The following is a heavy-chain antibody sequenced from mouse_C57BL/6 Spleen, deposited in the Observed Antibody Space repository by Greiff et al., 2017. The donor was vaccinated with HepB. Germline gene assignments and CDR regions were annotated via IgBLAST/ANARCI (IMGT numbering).Heavy chain of an antibody. J-gene: IGHJ1*03. Sequence: VQLQQSGPELVKPGASVKISCKASGYAFSSSWMNWVKQRPGKGLEWIGRIYPGDGDTNYNGKFKGKATLTADKSSSTAYMQLSSLTSEDSAVYFCARGGLRQYFDVWGTGTTVTVSS. V-gene: IGHV1-82*01. CDR2: IYPGDGDT. CDR3: ARGGLRQYFDV. CDR1: GYAFSSSW. D-gene: IGHD2-2*01.